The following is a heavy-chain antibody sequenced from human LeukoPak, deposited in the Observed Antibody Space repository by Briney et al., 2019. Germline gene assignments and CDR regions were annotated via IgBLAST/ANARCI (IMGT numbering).Heavy chain of an antibody. Sequence: SQTLSLTCAISGDSVSSNDAARNWIRQSPSRGLEWLGRTLYRSKWSYDYAVSVRGRITINPDTSKNQFSLQLSSVTPEDTAVYYCARENTLVRGVINPLDYWGQGTLVTVSP. CDR2: TLYRSKWSY. J-gene: IGHJ4*02. CDR1: GDSVSSNDAA. V-gene: IGHV6-1*01. CDR3: ARENTLVRGVINPLDY. D-gene: IGHD3-10*01.